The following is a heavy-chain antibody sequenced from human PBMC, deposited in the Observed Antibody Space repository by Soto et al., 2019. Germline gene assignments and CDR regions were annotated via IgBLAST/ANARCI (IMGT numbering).Heavy chain of an antibody. CDR1: DGSISNFY. CDR2: ISSSGNT. V-gene: IGHV4-59*01. CDR3: ARAPMVLTRSYFDS. Sequence: QVHLRESGPGLVKPSETLSLSCTVSDGSISNFYWSWIRQPPGKGLEWIGYISSSGNTNYNPSLKHRVSISVDTSKNQFSLNLTSVTAADTGVYYCARAPMVLTRSYFDSWGQGTPVTVSS. J-gene: IGHJ4*02. D-gene: IGHD3-22*01.